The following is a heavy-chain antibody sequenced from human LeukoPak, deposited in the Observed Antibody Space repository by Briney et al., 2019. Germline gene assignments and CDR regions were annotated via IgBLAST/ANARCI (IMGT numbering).Heavy chain of an antibody. J-gene: IGHJ4*02. CDR1: GFTFSSYS. CDR2: ISSSSSYI. V-gene: IGHV3-21*01. CDR3: ARETRGSRDFDY. D-gene: IGHD3-16*01. Sequence: PGGSLRLSCAASGFTFSSYSMNWVRQAPGKGLEWVSSISSSSSYIYYADSVKGRFTISRDNAKNSLYLQMNSLRAEDTAVYYCARETRGSRDFDYWGQGTLVTVSS.